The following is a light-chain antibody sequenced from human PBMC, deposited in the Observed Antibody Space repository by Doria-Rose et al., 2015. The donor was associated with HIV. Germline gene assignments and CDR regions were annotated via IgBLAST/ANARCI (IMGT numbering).Light chain of an antibody. V-gene: IGKV4-1*01. CDR2: WAS. Sequence: TQSPESLGMSLGERATLNCKSNPSLLYTSKNYLAWYQQKPGQPPTLLIYWASTRQSGVPARFSGSGSGTDFTLTISSLEAEDVAVYYCQQYYDTPSFGPGTTVDIK. CDR1: PSLLYTSKNY. CDR3: QQYYDTPS. J-gene: IGKJ3*01.